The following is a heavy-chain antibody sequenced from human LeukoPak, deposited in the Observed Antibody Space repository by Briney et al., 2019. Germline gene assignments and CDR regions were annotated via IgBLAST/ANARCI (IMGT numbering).Heavy chain of an antibody. CDR3: AREARYYDILTGYHNYSGVDV. CDR1: GFTVSKDY. J-gene: IGHJ6*02. Sequence: PGGSLRLSCAGSGFTVSKDYMTWVRQAPGRGPECVSAIYGTGTTYYADSVKGRFTISRDSSSNTLHLQMNSLRAEDTAVYYCAREARYYDILTGYHNYSGVDVWGHGTTVIVSS. D-gene: IGHD3-9*01. CDR2: IYGTGTT. V-gene: IGHV3-66*01.